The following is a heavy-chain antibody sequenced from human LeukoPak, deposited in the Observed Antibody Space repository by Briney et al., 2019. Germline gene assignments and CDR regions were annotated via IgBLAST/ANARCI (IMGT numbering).Heavy chain of an antibody. V-gene: IGHV4-30-2*01. CDR2: IYHSGST. Sequence: PSQTLSLTCAVSGGSISSGGYSWSWIRQPPGKGLEWIGYIYHSGSTYYNPSLKSRVTISVDTSKNQFSLKLSSVTAADTAVYYCARDLMGSSGWSDHDAFDIWGQGTMVTVSS. CDR1: GGSISSGGYS. D-gene: IGHD6-19*01. J-gene: IGHJ3*02. CDR3: ARDLMGSSGWSDHDAFDI.